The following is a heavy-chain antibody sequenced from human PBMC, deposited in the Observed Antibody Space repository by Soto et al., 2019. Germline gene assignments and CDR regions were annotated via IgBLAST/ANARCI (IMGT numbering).Heavy chain of an antibody. CDR3: AREDDTAVAGYYFDY. CDR2: INHSGST. CDR1: GGSFSGYY. J-gene: IGHJ4*02. Sequence: PSETLSLTCAVYGGSFSGYYWSWIRQPPGKGLEWIGEINHSGSTNYNPSLKSRVTISVDTSKNQFSLKLSSVTAADTAVYYCAREDDTAVAGYYFDYWGQGTLVTVSS. D-gene: IGHD6-19*01. V-gene: IGHV4-34*01.